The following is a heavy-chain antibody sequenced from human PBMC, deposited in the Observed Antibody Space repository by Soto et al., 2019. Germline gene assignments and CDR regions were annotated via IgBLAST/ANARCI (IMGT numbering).Heavy chain of an antibody. V-gene: IGHV3-23*01. CDR2: VNGRGSTT. Sequence: GGSLRLSCAASGFTFNRHAMSWVRRAPGKGLEWVSIVNGRGSTTYYADSVRGRFTISRDNSKDTVYLQMNNLRAEDTAIYYCAKDNGDYQWYFDSWGQGTLVTVSS. CDR1: GFTFNRHA. D-gene: IGHD4-17*01. J-gene: IGHJ4*02. CDR3: AKDNGDYQWYFDS.